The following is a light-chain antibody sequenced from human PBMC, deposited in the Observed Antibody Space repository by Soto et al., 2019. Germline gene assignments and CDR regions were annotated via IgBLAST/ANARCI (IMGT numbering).Light chain of an antibody. Sequence: QSVLTQPPSVSGTPGQRVTISCSGSNSNIGGNTVTWYQHLPGTTPKLLIYSDNQWPSGVPDRFSGSKSGTSASLAISGLQSEDAADYYCSTWDDSLNGLVFGGGTKLTVL. CDR1: NSNIGGNT. J-gene: IGLJ2*01. CDR3: STWDDSLNGLV. CDR2: SDN. V-gene: IGLV1-44*01.